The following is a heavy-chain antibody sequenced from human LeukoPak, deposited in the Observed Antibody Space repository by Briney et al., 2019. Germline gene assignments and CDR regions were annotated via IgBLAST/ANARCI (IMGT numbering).Heavy chain of an antibody. CDR1: GGSISSYY. CDR2: IYYSGST. V-gene: IGHV4-59*01. Sequence: PSETMSLTCTVSGGSISSYYWSWIRQPPGKGLEWIGYIYYSGSTNYNPCLKSRVTISVDTSKNQFSLKLSSVTAADTAVYYCARWGDGDYYSDYWGQGTLVTVSS. D-gene: IGHD4-17*01. J-gene: IGHJ4*02. CDR3: ARWGDGDYYSDY.